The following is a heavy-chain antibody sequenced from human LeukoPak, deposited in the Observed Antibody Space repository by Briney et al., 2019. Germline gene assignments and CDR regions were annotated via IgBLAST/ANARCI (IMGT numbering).Heavy chain of an antibody. Sequence: PGGSLRLSCAASGFTFSSYAMSWVRQAPGKGLEWVSAISGSGGSTYYADSVKGRFTISRDSSKTPLYLQMNSLRAEDTAVYYCAKDPLQQQLVQGWFDPWGQGTLVTVSS. CDR3: AKDPLQQQLVQGWFDP. CDR1: GFTFSSYA. V-gene: IGHV3-23*01. J-gene: IGHJ5*02. D-gene: IGHD6-13*01. CDR2: ISGSGGST.